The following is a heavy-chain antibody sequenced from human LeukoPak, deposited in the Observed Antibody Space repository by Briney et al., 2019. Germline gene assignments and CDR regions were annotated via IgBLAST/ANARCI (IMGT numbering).Heavy chain of an antibody. D-gene: IGHD3-22*01. CDR1: GYTFISYG. V-gene: IGHV1-18*01. J-gene: IGHJ6*03. Sequence: GASVKVSCKASGYTFISYGISWVRQAPGQGLEWMGWIIVYNGNTNYAQKLQGRVTMTTDTSTSTAYMELRSLRSDDTAVYYCVRVPYYYDTSGPTYYYYMDVWGKGTTVTVSS. CDR3: VRVPYYYDTSGPTYYYYMDV. CDR2: IIVYNGNT.